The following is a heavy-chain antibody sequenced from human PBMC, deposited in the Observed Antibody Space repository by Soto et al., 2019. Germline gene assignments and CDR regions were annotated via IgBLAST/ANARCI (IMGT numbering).Heavy chain of an antibody. CDR2: ISPYNGNT. J-gene: IGHJ6*02. CDR1: GYNLTSYG. D-gene: IGHD5-12*01. V-gene: IGHV1-18*01. Sequence: QVQLMQSGAEVKKPGASVRVSCKASGYNLTSYGISWVRQAPGQGLEWMGWISPYNGNTNYAHKFQGRFTVTTDTSTSTAYMDLRSLRSDDTAVYYCAREWEYSGFDDDYYHYGMDVWGQGTTVTVSS. CDR3: AREWEYSGFDDDYYHYGMDV.